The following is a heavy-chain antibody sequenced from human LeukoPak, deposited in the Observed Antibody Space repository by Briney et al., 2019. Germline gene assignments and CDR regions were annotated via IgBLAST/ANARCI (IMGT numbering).Heavy chain of an antibody. D-gene: IGHD3-22*01. CDR3: ARDGAYDSSGYFDY. CDR2: INPNSGGT. CDR1: GYTFTGYY. V-gene: IGHV1-2*02. Sequence: ASVKVSCKASGYTFTGYYMHWVRQAPGQGLEWMGWINPNSGGTSYAQKFQGRVTMTRDMSTSTVYMELSSLRSEDTAVYYCARDGAYDSSGYFDYWGQGTLVTVSS. J-gene: IGHJ4*02.